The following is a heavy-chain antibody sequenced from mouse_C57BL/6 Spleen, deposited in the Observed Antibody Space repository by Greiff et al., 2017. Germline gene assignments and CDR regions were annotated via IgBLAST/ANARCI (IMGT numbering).Heavy chain of an antibody. D-gene: IGHD2-3*01. CDR1: GYTFTSYW. CDR3: TRNDDGYYWRFDY. J-gene: IGHJ2*01. V-gene: IGHV1-5*01. CDR2: IYPGNSDT. Sequence: EVQLQQSGTVLARPGASVKMSCKTSGYTFTSYWMHWVKQRPGQGLEWIGAIYPGNSDTSYNQKFKGKAKLTAVTSASTAYMELSSLTNEDSAVYYCTRNDDGYYWRFDYWGQGTTLTVSS.